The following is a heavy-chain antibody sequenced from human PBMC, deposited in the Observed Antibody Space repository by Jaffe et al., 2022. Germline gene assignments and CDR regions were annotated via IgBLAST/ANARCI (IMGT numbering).Heavy chain of an antibody. V-gene: IGHV1-69*01. CDR2: IIPIFGTA. D-gene: IGHD3-9*01. CDR1: GGTFSSYA. CDR3: ARAPFYDILTGYYMVWFDP. J-gene: IGHJ5*02. Sequence: QVQLVQSGAEVKKPGSSVKVSCKASGGTFSSYAISWVRQAPGQGLEWMGGIIPIFGTANYAQKFQGRVTITADESTSTAYMELSSLRSEDTAVYYCARAPFYDILTGYYMVWFDPWGQGTLVTVSS.